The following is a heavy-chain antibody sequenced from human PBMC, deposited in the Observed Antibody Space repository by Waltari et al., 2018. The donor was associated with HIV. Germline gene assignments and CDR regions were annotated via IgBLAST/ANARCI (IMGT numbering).Heavy chain of an antibody. CDR1: GFSLTGYY. Sequence: QVQMVQSGAEVKKPGASVKVSCQHSGFSLTGYYIHWVRQAPGQGLEWMGWIYSNTGDTNYGLQFEGRVTMTRDTSMRTAYMELRTLRSDDTALYYCARQMTFYDAFDVWGQGTVVTVSS. V-gene: IGHV1-2*02. CDR2: IYSNTGDT. J-gene: IGHJ3*01. CDR3: ARQMTFYDAFDV.